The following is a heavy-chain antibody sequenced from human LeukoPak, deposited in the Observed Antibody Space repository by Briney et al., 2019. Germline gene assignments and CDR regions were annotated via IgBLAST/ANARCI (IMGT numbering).Heavy chain of an antibody. J-gene: IGHJ4*02. CDR1: GFTFSSYG. Sequence: GGSLRLSCAASGFTFSSYGMHWVRQAPGKGLEWVAVISYDGSNKYYADSVKGRFTISRDNFKNTLYLQMNSLRAEDTAVYYCAKATGDSSGYLYYWGQGTLVTVSS. CDR3: AKATGDSSGYLYY. V-gene: IGHV3-30*18. D-gene: IGHD3-22*01. CDR2: ISYDGSNK.